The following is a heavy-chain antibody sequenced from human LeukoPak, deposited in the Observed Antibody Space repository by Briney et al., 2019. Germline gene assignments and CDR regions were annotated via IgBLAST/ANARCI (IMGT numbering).Heavy chain of an antibody. D-gene: IGHD3-10*01. V-gene: IGHV4-4*09. CDR2: ISTTGST. Sequence: PSETLSLTCTVSGTSISRHYWSWLRQSAGLGLEWLGYISTTGSTTYNPSLEGRVTMSEDTSQNQLSLTLRSVTAADTAVYFCARQDGLWVGDLGGWFDFWGQGIQVTVSS. CDR1: GTSISRHY. CDR3: ARQDGLWVGDLGGWFDF. J-gene: IGHJ5*01.